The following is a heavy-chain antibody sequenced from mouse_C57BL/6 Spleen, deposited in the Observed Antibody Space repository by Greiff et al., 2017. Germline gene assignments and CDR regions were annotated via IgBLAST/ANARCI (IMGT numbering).Heavy chain of an antibody. J-gene: IGHJ2*01. CDR2: ISSGSSTI. V-gene: IGHV5-17*01. D-gene: IGHD1-1*01. Sequence: EVQVVESGGGLVKPGGSLKLSCAASGFTFSDYGMHWVRQAPEKGLEWVAYISSGSSTIYYADTVTGRFTISRDNAKNTLFLQMTSLRSEDTAMYYCARGGYGSTLDYWGQGTTLTVSS. CDR3: ARGGYGSTLDY. CDR1: GFTFSDYG.